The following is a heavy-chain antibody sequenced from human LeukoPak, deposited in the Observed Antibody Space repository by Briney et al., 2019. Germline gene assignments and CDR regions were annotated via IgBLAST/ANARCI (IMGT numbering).Heavy chain of an antibody. D-gene: IGHD1-26*01. CDR3: ARGVKWELLLPDY. Sequence: ASVKVSCKTSGYIFTNYGVSWVRQATGQGLEWMGWMNPNSGNTGYAQKFQGRVTMTRNTSISTAYMELSSLRSEDTAVYYCARGVKWELLLPDYWGQGTLVTVSS. CDR2: MNPNSGNT. V-gene: IGHV1-8*02. CDR1: GYIFTNYG. J-gene: IGHJ4*02.